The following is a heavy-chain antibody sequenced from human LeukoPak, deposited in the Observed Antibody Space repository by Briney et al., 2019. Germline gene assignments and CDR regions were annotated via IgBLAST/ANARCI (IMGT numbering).Heavy chain of an antibody. CDR2: IWYDGSNK. J-gene: IGHJ6*02. CDR1: GFTFSSYG. D-gene: IGHD6-19*01. V-gene: IGHV3-33*01. Sequence: PGGSLRLSCAASGFTFSSYGMHWVRQAPGKGLEWVAVIWYDGSNKYYADSVKGRFTISRDNSKNTLYLQMNSLRAEDTAVYYCAREWLVMAYYYYGMDVWGQGTTVTVSS. CDR3: AREWLVMAYYYYGMDV.